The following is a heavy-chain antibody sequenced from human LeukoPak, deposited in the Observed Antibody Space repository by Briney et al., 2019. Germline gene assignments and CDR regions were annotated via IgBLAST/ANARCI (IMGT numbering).Heavy chain of an antibody. J-gene: IGHJ4*02. Sequence: ASVKVSCKASGYTFTSYYMHWVRQAPGQGLEWMGIINASGGSTSYAQKVQGRVTMTRDMSTSTVYMEMSSLRYEDTAVYYCARGSIAAAGTFDYWGQGTLVTVSS. CDR3: ARGSIAAAGTFDY. CDR1: GYTFTSYY. CDR2: INASGGST. D-gene: IGHD6-13*01. V-gene: IGHV1-46*01.